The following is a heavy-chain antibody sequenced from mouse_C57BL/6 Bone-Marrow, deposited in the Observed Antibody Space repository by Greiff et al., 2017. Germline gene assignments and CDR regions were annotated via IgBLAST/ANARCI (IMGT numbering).Heavy chain of an antibody. Sequence: VQLKESEGGLVQPGSSMKLSCTASGFTFSDYYMAWVRQVPEKGLEWVANINYDGSSTYYLDSLKSRFIISRDNAKNILYLQMSSLKSEDTATYYCARESLYYYGSSPYAMDYWGQGTSVTVSS. J-gene: IGHJ4*01. CDR1: GFTFSDYY. CDR2: INYDGSST. D-gene: IGHD1-1*01. CDR3: ARESLYYYGSSPYAMDY. V-gene: IGHV5-16*01.